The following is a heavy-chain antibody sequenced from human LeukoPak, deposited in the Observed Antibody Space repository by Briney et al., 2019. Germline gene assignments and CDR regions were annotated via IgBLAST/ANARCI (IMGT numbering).Heavy chain of an antibody. V-gene: IGHV3-7*01. J-gene: IGHJ4*02. CDR1: GFTFSNYW. CDR2: IKQDESEK. CDR3: ARRYGSGSYVHFDY. Sequence: GGSLRLSCAASGFTFSNYWMNWVRQAPGKGLEWVANIKQDESEKDYVDSVKGRFTISRDNAKNSLYLQMNSLRAEDTAVYYCARRYGSGSYVHFDYWGQGTLVTVSS. D-gene: IGHD3-10*01.